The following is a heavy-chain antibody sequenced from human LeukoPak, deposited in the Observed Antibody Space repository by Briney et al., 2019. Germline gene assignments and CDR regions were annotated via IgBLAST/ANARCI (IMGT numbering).Heavy chain of an antibody. D-gene: IGHD2-2*01. Sequence: GVSLRRSCAASGFTVSSNYMSWLRQAPGQGLEGGSVIYSGGSTYYADSVKGRFTISRDNSKNTVYIQMNRLRAEDTAVYYCASMHQYCSSTSCDLYDYWGQGTLVTVSS. CDR3: ASMHQYCSSTSCDLYDY. CDR1: GFTVSSNY. CDR2: IYSGGST. V-gene: IGHV3-66*02. J-gene: IGHJ4*02.